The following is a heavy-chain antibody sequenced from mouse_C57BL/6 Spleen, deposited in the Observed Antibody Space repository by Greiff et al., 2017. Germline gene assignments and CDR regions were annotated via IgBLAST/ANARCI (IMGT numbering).Heavy chain of an antibody. CDR3: ARDEPYYYGSSSTWYFDV. CDR2: IYPGSGNT. J-gene: IGHJ1*03. Sequence: VQLQQSGAELVRPGASVKLSCKASGYTFTDYYINWVKQRPGQGLEWIARIYPGSGNTYYNEKFKGKATLTAEKSSSTAYMQLSSLTSEDSAVYFCARDEPYYYGSSSTWYFDVWGTGTTVTVSS. D-gene: IGHD1-1*01. V-gene: IGHV1-76*01. CDR1: GYTFTDYY.